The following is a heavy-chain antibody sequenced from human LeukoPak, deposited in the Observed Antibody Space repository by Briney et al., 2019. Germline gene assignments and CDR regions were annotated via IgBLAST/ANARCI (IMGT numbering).Heavy chain of an antibody. CDR2: IYYSGTT. D-gene: IGHD3-10*01. CDR3: ARRRGITPNCFDP. CDR1: GGSISSSSYY. Sequence: ASETLSLTCTVSGGSISSSSYYWDWIRQSLGKGLEWIGNIYYSGTTFYNPSLRSRVTISIDTSRNQFSLKLSSVTAADTAVYYCARRRGITPNCFDPWGQGTLVTVSS. V-gene: IGHV4-39*01. J-gene: IGHJ5*02.